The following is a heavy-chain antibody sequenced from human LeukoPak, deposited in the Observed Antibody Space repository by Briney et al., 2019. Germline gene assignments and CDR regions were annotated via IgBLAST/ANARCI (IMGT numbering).Heavy chain of an antibody. Sequence: PSGTLSLTCTVSGGSISSSSYYWGWIRQPPGKGLEWIGSIYYSGSTYYNPSLKSRVTISVDTSKNQFSLKLSSVTAADTAVYYCARGDTAMADWGQGTLVTVSS. CDR1: GGSISSSSYY. D-gene: IGHD5-18*01. V-gene: IGHV4-39*07. CDR3: ARGDTAMAD. J-gene: IGHJ4*02. CDR2: IYYSGST.